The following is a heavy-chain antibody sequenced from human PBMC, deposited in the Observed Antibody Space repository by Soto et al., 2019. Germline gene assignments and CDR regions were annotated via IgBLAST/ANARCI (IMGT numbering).Heavy chain of an antibody. V-gene: IGHV4-30-4*01. CDR1: GGSISSGDYY. CDR3: ARDTYYYDSSGYYSREDYAFDI. Sequence: QVQLQESGPGLVKPSQTLSLTCTVSGGSISSGDYYWSWIRQPPGKGLEWIGYIYYSGSTYYNLSLKSRVTISVDTSKNQFSLKLSSVTAADTAVYYCARDTYYYDSSGYYSREDYAFDIWGQGTMVTVSS. D-gene: IGHD3-22*01. J-gene: IGHJ3*02. CDR2: IYYSGST.